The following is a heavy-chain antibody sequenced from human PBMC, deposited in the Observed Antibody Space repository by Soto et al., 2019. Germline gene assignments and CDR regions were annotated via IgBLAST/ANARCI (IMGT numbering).Heavy chain of an antibody. CDR3: ANTPRITIIRGLIQLPFDY. D-gene: IGHD3-10*01. V-gene: IGHV3-23*01. J-gene: IGHJ4*02. CDR2: ISGSSGST. Sequence: EVQLLESGGGLVQPGGSLRLSCAASGFTFSSYAMSWVRQAPGKGLEWVSAISGSSGSTYYADSVKGRFTISRDNSKNXLXXPLHSLRADDTAVYYCANTPRITIIRGLIQLPFDYWGQGTLVTVSS. CDR1: GFTFSSYA.